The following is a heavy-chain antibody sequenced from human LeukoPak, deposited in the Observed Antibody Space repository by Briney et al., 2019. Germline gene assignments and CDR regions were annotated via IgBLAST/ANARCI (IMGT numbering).Heavy chain of an antibody. CDR1: GFTFSSYG. J-gene: IGHJ4*02. D-gene: IGHD6-6*01. CDR3: ATWYRPRQLARFFDY. CDR2: ISYDGSNK. V-gene: IGHV3-30*03. Sequence: GGSLRLSCAASGFTFSSYGMHWVRQAPGKGLEWVAVISYDGSNKYYADSVKGRFTISRDNSKNTLYLQMNSLRAEDTAVYYCATWYRPRQLARFFDYWGQGTLVTVSS.